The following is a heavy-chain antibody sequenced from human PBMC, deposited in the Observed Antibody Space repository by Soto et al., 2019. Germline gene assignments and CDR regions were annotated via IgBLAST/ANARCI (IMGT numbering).Heavy chain of an antibody. CDR3: ARIRGYSYLAYWFDP. D-gene: IGHD5-18*01. CDR2: IFSNDEK. Sequence: QVTLKESGPVLVKPTETLTLTCTVSGFSLSNARMGVSWIRQPPGKALEWLAHIFSNDEKSYSTSLKSRPTNSKDTSKSHVVLTMTNMDPVDTATYYCARIRGYSYLAYWFDPWGQGTLVTVSS. CDR1: GFSLSNARMG. J-gene: IGHJ5*02. V-gene: IGHV2-26*01.